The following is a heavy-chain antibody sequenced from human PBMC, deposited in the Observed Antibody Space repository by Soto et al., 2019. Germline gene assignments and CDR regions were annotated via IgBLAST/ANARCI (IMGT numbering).Heavy chain of an antibody. Sequence: QLQLQESDSGLVKPSQTLSLTCAVSGGSISSGGYSWSWIRQPPGKGLEWIGYIYHSGSTYYNPAPKSRVTISVDRSKNQFSLKLSSVTAADTAVYYCARGQVVAAQPWGQGTLVTVSS. CDR1: GGSISSGGYS. D-gene: IGHD2-15*01. V-gene: IGHV4-30-2*01. J-gene: IGHJ5*02. CDR2: IYHSGST. CDR3: ARGQVVAAQP.